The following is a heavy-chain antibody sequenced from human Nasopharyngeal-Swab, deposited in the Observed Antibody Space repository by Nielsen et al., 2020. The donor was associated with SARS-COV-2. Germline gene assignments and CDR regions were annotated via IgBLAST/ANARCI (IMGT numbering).Heavy chain of an antibody. CDR2: ICYSGST. Sequence: SDTLSLTFTVSGSSISSYYWSWIRQPPGKGLEWIGYICYSGSTKYNPSPKSRVTTSIDTTKNQCSLQLSTVTAADTAVYYCARDRRYSGSSGSFDIWGQGTMVTVSS. D-gene: IGHD1-26*01. CDR3: ARDRRYSGSSGSFDI. CDR1: GSSISSYY. J-gene: IGHJ3*02. V-gene: IGHV4-59*01.